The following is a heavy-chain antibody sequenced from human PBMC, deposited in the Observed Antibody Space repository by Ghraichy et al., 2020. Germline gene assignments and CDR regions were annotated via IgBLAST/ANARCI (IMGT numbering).Heavy chain of an antibody. D-gene: IGHD3-16*01. Sequence: SETLSLTCTVSGGSISSSSYYWGWIRQPPGKGLEWIGSIYYSGSTYYNPSLKSRVTISVDTSKNQFSLKLSSVTAADTAVYYCARVGRGSGPAFDPWGQGTLVTVSS. CDR3: ARVGRGSGPAFDP. CDR1: GGSISSSSYY. J-gene: IGHJ5*02. V-gene: IGHV4-39*07. CDR2: IYYSGST.